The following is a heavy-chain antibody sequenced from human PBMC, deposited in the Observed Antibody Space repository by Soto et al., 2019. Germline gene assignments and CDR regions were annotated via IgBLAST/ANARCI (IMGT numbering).Heavy chain of an antibody. V-gene: IGHV1-18*01. J-gene: IGHJ4*02. Sequence: ASVKVSCKTSGYTFTTYGISWVRQAPGQGLEWMGWISVYKGDTNYAQKFQGRVNMTADTSTTTVYMELSSLTCDDTAVYYCARDRSNHDYWGQGTLVTVSS. CDR2: ISVYKGDT. CDR3: ARDRSNHDY. CDR1: GYTFTTYG.